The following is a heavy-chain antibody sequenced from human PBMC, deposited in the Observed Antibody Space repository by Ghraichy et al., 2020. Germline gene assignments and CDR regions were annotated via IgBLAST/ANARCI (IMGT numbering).Heavy chain of an antibody. V-gene: IGHV3-23*01. Sequence: GGSLRHSCAASGFTFDSFAINWVRQAPGKGLEWVSGISGSGSAIYYADSVKGRFTISRDNSKDMVYLQMNSLRAEDTAVYYCAKDTKLRPSGYMDYWGHGSLVTVSS. CDR2: ISGSGSAI. D-gene: IGHD1-1*01. CDR3: AKDTKLRPSGYMDY. J-gene: IGHJ4*01. CDR1: GFTFDSFA.